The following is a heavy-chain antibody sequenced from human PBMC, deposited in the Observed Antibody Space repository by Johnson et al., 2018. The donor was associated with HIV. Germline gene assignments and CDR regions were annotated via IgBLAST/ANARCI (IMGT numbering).Heavy chain of an antibody. CDR1: GFTFSGSA. CDR3: TRHGGYDPRGYVGAFDI. J-gene: IGHJ3*02. V-gene: IGHV3-73*01. Sequence: VQLVESGGGLVQPGGSLKLSCAASGFTFSGSAMHWVRQASGKGLAWVGRIRSKANSYATAYAASVKGRFAIARDDSKNTAYLQMNSLKTEDTAVYYCTRHGGYDPRGYVGAFDIWGQGTMVTVSS. D-gene: IGHD5-12*01. CDR2: IRSKANSYAT.